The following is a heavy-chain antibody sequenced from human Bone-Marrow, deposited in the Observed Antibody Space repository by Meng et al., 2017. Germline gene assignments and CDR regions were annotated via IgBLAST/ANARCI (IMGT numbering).Heavy chain of an antibody. CDR2: IYHSGST. CDR1: GGSISSYY. Sequence: GSLRLSCTVSGGSISSYYWSWIRQPAGKGLEWIGSIYHSGSTYYNPSLKSRVTISVDTSKNQFSLKLSSVTAADTAVYYCARESDCGGDCYPDYWGQGTLVTVSS. J-gene: IGHJ4*02. CDR3: ARESDCGGDCYPDY. V-gene: IGHV4-4*07. D-gene: IGHD2-21*02.